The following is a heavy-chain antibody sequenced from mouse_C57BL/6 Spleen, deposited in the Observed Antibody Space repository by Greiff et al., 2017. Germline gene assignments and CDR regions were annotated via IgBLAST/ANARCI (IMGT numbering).Heavy chain of an antibody. V-gene: IGHV1-80*01. J-gene: IGHJ2*01. CDR3: ARWSDGYYYFDY. CDR2: IYPGDGDT. CDR1: GYAFSSYW. D-gene: IGHD2-3*01. Sequence: QVQLKESGAELVKPGASVKISCKASGYAFSSYWMNWVKQRPGKGLEWIGQIYPGDGDTNYNGKCKGKATLTADKSSSTAYMQLSSLTSEDSAVYFCARWSDGYYYFDYWGQGTTLTVSS.